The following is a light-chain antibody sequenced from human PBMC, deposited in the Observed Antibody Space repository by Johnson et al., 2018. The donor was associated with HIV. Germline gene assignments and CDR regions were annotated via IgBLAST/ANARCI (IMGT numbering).Light chain of an antibody. CDR1: SSNIGNNY. CDR2: DNN. J-gene: IGLJ1*01. V-gene: IGLV1-51*01. Sequence: QSVLTQPPSVSAAPGQKVTISCSGSSSNIGNNYVSWYQQLPGTAPKLLIYDNNKRPSGIPDRFSGSQSGTSATLGITALQTGDEADHYCGTWDSSLSAHVFRTGTKVTVL. CDR3: GTWDSSLSAHV.